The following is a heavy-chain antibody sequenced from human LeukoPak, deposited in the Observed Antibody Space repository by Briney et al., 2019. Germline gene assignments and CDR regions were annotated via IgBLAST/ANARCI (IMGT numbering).Heavy chain of an antibody. Sequence: PGGSLRLSCAASGFTFNSYAMSWVRQAPGKGLEWVSTIGFGDDSAYYADSVKGRFTISRDNSKNTLYLQMNYQRAEDTAVYYCAKDPTSVGGRHDWLLDSWGQGTLVTVSS. CDR1: GFTFNSYA. CDR3: AKDPTSVGGRHDWLLDS. J-gene: IGHJ5*02. V-gene: IGHV3-23*01. CDR2: IGFGDDSA. D-gene: IGHD3-9*01.